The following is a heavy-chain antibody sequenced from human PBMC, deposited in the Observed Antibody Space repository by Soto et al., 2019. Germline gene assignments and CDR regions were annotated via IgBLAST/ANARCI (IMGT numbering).Heavy chain of an antibody. CDR1: GGTFSRYA. Sequence: QVQLVQSGAEVKKPGSSVKVSCKASGGTFSRYAISWVRQAPGQGLEWMGGIIPIFGTANYAQKFQGRVTITADESTSTAYMELSSLRSEDTAVYYCARGQVEMATINYGMDVWGQGTTVTVSS. CDR3: ARGQVEMATINYGMDV. CDR2: IIPIFGTA. J-gene: IGHJ6*02. D-gene: IGHD5-12*01. V-gene: IGHV1-69*01.